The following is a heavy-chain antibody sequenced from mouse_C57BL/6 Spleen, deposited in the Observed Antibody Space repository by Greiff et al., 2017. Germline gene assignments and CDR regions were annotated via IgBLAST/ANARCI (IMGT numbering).Heavy chain of an antibody. J-gene: IGHJ4*01. D-gene: IGHD1-1*02. CDR3: AREGLYYYAMDY. V-gene: IGHV1-53*01. CDR1: GYTFTSYW. Sequence: QFQLQQPGTELVKPGASVKLSCKASGYTFTSYWMHWVKQRPGQGLEWIGNINPSNGGTNYNEKFKSKATLTVDKSSSTAYMQLSSLTSEDSAVYYCAREGLYYYAMDYWGQGTSVTVSS. CDR2: INPSNGGT.